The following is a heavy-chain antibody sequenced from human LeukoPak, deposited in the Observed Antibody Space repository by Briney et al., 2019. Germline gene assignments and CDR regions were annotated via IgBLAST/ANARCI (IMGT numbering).Heavy chain of an antibody. CDR2: IYYSGST. CDR1: GGSLSSYY. V-gene: IGHV4-59*08. D-gene: IGHD4-17*01. Sequence: PSETLSLTCTVSGGSLSSYYWSWIRQPPGKGLEWIGYIYYSGSTNYNPSLKSRVTISVDTSKNQFSLKLSSVTAADTAVYYCARVPYGAETPFDYWGQGTLVTVSS. CDR3: ARVPYGAETPFDY. J-gene: IGHJ4*02.